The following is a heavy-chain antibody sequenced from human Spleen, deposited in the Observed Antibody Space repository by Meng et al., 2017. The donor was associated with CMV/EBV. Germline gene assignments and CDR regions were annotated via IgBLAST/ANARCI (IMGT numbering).Heavy chain of an antibody. CDR1: GFTFSNYA. CDR3: ARDWRYYFDS. J-gene: IGHJ4*02. V-gene: IGHV3-23*01. Sequence: GESLKISCAASGFTFSNYAMTWVRQAPGKGLEWVSGISGSTGSTFYGDSVKGRFTVSRDNAKNSLYLQMNSLRVEDTAVYYCARDWRYYFDSWGQGTLVTVSS. CDR2: ISGSTGST.